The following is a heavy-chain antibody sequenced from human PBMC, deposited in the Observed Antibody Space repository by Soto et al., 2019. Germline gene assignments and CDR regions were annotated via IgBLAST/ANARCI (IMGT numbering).Heavy chain of an antibody. V-gene: IGHV4-4*07. CDR3: ARDRYDDSSGYPLFHY. J-gene: IGHJ4*02. Sequence: SETLSLTCTVSGGSISSYYWSWIRQPAGKGLEWIGRIYTSGSTNYNPSLKSRVTMSVDTSKNQFSLKLSSVTAADTAVYYCARDRYDDSSGYPLFHYWGQGTLVTVSS. CDR1: GGSISSYY. CDR2: IYTSGST. D-gene: IGHD3-22*01.